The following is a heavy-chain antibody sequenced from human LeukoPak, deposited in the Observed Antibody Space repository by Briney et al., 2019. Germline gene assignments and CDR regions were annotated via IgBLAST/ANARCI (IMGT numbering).Heavy chain of an antibody. CDR2: ISAYNGDT. CDR1: GYTFTNYG. D-gene: IGHD1-1*01. J-gene: IGHJ6*02. Sequence: GASVKVSCKASGYTFTNYGVSWERQPPGQGHEWRGWISAYNGDTNYAQKVQGRVTMTTDTSTTTAYMEVRSLRSDDTAVYYCARDLRTADSYNYYYGLDVWGQGTTVTVSS. V-gene: IGHV1-18*01. CDR3: ARDLRTADSYNYYYGLDV.